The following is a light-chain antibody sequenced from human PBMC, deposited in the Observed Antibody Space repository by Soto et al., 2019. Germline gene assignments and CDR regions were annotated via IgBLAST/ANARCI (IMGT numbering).Light chain of an antibody. V-gene: IGLV2-8*01. CDR2: EVT. Sequence: QSVLTQPASVSGSPGQSITISCTGTSSDVGEYNSVSWYQQHPGKAPKLIIYEVTKRPSGVPDRFSGSKSGNTASLTVSGIQAEDEADYYCSSYAGNNIHYVFGTGTKVTVL. J-gene: IGLJ1*01. CDR3: SSYAGNNIHYV. CDR1: SSDVGEYNS.